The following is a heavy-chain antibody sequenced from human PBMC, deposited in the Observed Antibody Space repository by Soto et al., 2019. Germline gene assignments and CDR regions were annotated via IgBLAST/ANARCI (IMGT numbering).Heavy chain of an antibody. D-gene: IGHD5-18*01. J-gene: IGHJ4*02. CDR1: GGSISSYY. CDR3: ARDHPHSYGVYYFDY. CDR2: IYSSGST. Sequence: PSETLSLTCTVSGGSISSYYWSWIRQPPGKGLEWIGYIYSSGSTHYNPSLQNRVTISIDTSKNQVSLKVNSVTAADTAVYYCARDHPHSYGVYYFDYWGQGTPVTVS. V-gene: IGHV4-59*01.